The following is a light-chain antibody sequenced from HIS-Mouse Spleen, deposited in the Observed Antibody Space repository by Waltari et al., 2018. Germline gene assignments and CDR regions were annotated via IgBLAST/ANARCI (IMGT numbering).Light chain of an antibody. CDR3: CSYAGSYTGV. CDR1: SSCVGGYNY. V-gene: IGLV2-11*01. Sequence: QSALTQPHSVPGSPGLSVPISCTGTSSCVGGYNYVLWYPQHPGKAPKLMIYDVSKRPSGVPDRFSGSKSGNTASLTISGLQAEDEADYYCCSYAGSYTGVFGTGTKVTVL. CDR2: DVS. J-gene: IGLJ1*01.